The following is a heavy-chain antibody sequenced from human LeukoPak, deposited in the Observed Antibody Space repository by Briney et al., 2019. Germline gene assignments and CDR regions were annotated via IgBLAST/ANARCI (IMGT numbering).Heavy chain of an antibody. J-gene: IGHJ5*02. V-gene: IGHV4-34*01. D-gene: IGHD2-2*01. CDR1: GGSFSGHY. CDR2: INHSGSA. CDR3: ARGFQLLYWFDP. Sequence: SETLSLTCAVSGGSFSGHYWSWIRQPPGMGLEWIGEINHSGSANYSPSLKSRVTISVDTSKNQFSLQLSSVTAADTAVYYCARGFQLLYWFDPWGQGTLVTVSS.